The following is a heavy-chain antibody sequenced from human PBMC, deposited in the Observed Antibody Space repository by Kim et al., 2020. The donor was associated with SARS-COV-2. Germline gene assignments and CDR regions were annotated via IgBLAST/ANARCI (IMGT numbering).Heavy chain of an antibody. CDR3: ARTRIGIVVVPGEYYFDY. V-gene: IGHV1-69*13. Sequence: SVKVSCKASGGTFSSYAISWVRQAPGQGLEWMGGIIPIFGTANYAQKFQGRVTITADESTSTAYMELSSLRSEDTAVYYCARTRIGIVVVPGEYYFDYWGQGTLVTVSS. CDR1: GGTFSSYA. J-gene: IGHJ4*02. D-gene: IGHD2-2*01. CDR2: IIPIFGTA.